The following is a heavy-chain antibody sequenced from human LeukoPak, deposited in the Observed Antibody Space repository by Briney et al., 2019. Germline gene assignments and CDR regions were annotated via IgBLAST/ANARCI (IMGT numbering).Heavy chain of an antibody. CDR2: IYYSGST. D-gene: IGHD4-11*01. CDR1: GGSISSYY. V-gene: IGHV4-59*01. CDR3: ASTVTTLGYYFDY. J-gene: IGHJ4*02. Sequence: SETLSLTCTVSGGSISSYYWSWIRQPPGKGLEWIGYIYYSGSTNYNPSLKSRVTISVDTSKNQFSLKLSSVTAADTAVYYCASTVTTLGYYFDYWGQGTLVTVSS.